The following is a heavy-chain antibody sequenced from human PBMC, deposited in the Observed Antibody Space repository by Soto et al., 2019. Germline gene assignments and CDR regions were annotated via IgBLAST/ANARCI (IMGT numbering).Heavy chain of an antibody. D-gene: IGHD3-3*01. V-gene: IGHV4-4*02. CDR2: IYDSGTT. J-gene: IGHJ3*02. CDR3: ATPIFGVVTSWWNDAFDI. CDR1: GGSISSSKW. Sequence: QVQLQESGPGLVKPSGTLSLTCAVSGGSISSSKWWRWVRQPPGEGLEWIGEIYDSGTTNYNASLKSRVNISIDKSKNQFSLKLSSVTAADTAVYYCATPIFGVVTSWWNDAFDIWGQGTMVTVSS.